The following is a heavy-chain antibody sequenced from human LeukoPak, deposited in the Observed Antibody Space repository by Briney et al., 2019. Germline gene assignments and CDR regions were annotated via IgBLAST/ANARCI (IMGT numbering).Heavy chain of an antibody. CDR1: GYTFTSYD. CDR2: MNPNSGNT. Sequence: EASVKVSCKASGYTFTSYDINWVRQATGQGLEWMGWMNPNSGNTGYAQKFQGRVTMTRNTSISTAYMELSSLRSEDTAVYYCARVERYYDYVWGSYRYSGVDYWGQGTLVSVSS. V-gene: IGHV1-8*02. J-gene: IGHJ4*02. CDR3: ARVERYYDYVWGSYRYSGVDY. D-gene: IGHD3-16*02.